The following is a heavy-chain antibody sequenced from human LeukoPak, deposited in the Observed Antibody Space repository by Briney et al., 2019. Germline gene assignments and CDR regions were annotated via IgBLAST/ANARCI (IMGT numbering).Heavy chain of an antibody. D-gene: IGHD3-10*01. Sequence: GGSLRLSCAASGFTFSNAWMSWVRQAPGKGLEWVGRIKSKTDGGTTDYAAPVKGRFTISRDDSKNTLYLQMNSLKTEDTAVYYCTTSGGGSWYYYMDVWGKGTTVTVSS. CDR2: IKSKTDGGTT. CDR3: TTSGGGSWYYYMDV. V-gene: IGHV3-15*01. CDR1: GFTFSNAW. J-gene: IGHJ6*03.